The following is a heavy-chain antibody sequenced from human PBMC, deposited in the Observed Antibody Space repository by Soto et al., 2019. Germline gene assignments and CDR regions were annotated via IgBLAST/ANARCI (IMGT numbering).Heavy chain of an antibody. V-gene: IGHV1-18*01. CDR3: ARVPRNIVAMNDAFDI. J-gene: IGHJ3*02. D-gene: IGHD5-12*01. Sequence: QVQLVQSGAEVKKPGASVKVSCKASGYTFTSYGISWVRQAPGQGLEWMGWISAYNGNTNYAQKLQGRVTMTTDTTTSTAYMELRGLRSDDTAVYFCARVPRNIVAMNDAFDIWGQGTMVTVSS. CDR2: ISAYNGNT. CDR1: GYTFTSYG.